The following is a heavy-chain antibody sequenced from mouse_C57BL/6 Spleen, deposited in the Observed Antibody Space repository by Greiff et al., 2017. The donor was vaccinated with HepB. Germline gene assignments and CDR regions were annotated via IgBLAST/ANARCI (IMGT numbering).Heavy chain of an antibody. CDR1: GYTFTDYY. J-gene: IGHJ1*03. CDR3: ARGESYWYFDV. Sequence: EVQLQQSGPELVKPGASVKISCTASGYTFTDYYMNWVKQSHGKSLEWIGDINPNHGGTSYNQKFKGKATLTVDKSSSTAYMELRSLTSEDSAVYYCARGESYWYFDVWGTGTTVTVSS. V-gene: IGHV1-26*01. CDR2: INPNHGGT.